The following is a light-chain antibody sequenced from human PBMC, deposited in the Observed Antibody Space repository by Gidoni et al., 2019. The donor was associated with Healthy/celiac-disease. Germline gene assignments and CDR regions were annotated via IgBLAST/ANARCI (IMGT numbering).Light chain of an antibody. CDR2: RNN. CDR3: AAWDDSLSGVV. CDR1: SSNIGSNY. Sequence: QSVLTQTPSASGNPGKRVTISCSGSSSNIGSNYVYWYQPLPGTAPKLLIYRNNQRPSGVPYRFSGSKSGTSASLAISGLRSDDEADYYCAAWDDSLSGVVFGGGTKLTVL. J-gene: IGLJ2*01. V-gene: IGLV1-47*01.